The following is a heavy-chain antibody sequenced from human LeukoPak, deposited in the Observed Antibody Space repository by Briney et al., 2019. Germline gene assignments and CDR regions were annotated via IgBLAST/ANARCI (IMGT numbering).Heavy chain of an antibody. Sequence: GASVKVSCKVSGYTLTELSMHGVRQAPGKGLEWMGGFDPEDGETIYAQKFQGRVTMTEDTSTDTAYMELSSLRSEDAAVYYCATSGGGAWDYWGQGTLVTVSS. CDR2: FDPEDGET. J-gene: IGHJ4*02. CDR1: GYTLTELS. V-gene: IGHV1-24*01. CDR3: ATSGGGAWDY. D-gene: IGHD3-16*01.